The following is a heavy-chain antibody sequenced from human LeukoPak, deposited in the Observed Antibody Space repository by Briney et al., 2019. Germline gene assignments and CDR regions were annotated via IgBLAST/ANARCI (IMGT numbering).Heavy chain of an antibody. CDR2: ISSSGTTR. D-gene: IGHD3-10*01. Sequence: LSYAASGFAFSVYEMYWVRQAPGKGLEWVSYISSSGTTRYYADSVKGRFTISRDNAKNSLYLQMNSLRAEDTAVYYCARDSSTWFGELYWFDPWGQGTLVTVSS. J-gene: IGHJ5*02. CDR1: GFAFSVYE. V-gene: IGHV3-48*03. CDR3: ARDSSTWFGELYWFDP.